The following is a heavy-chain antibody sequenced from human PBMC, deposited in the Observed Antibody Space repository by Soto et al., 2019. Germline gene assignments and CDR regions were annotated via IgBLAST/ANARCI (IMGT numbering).Heavy chain of an antibody. Sequence: QVQLVESGGGVVQPGRSLRLSCAASGFTFSSYGMHWVRQAPGKGLEWVAVIWYAGSNKYYADSVKGRFTISRDNSKNTLYLQMNSLRAEDTAVYYCARDPRRSSSWPLHVDYLGQGTLVTVSS. CDR1: GFTFSSYG. V-gene: IGHV3-33*01. CDR2: IWYAGSNK. J-gene: IGHJ4*02. D-gene: IGHD6-13*01. CDR3: ARDPRRSSSWPLHVDY.